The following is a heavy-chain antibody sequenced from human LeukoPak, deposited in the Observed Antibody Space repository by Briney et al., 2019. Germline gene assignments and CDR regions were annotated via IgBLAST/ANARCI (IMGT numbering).Heavy chain of an antibody. CDR1: GDSITKSY. D-gene: IGHD3-16*02. Sequence: PSETLSLTCTISGDSITKSYWNWIRQPPGKGLEWIGYIFYSGISDYNPSLKSRVTLSVATSKNQFSLTLTSVTAADTAVYYCARQRRYCYDHSDHYSGYLATWGQGNLVTVSS. CDR2: IFYSGIS. CDR3: ARQRRYCYDHSDHYSGYLAT. J-gene: IGHJ4*03. V-gene: IGHV4-59*01.